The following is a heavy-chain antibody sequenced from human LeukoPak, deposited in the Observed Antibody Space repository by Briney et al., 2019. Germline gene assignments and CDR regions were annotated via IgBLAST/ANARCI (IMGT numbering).Heavy chain of an antibody. V-gene: IGHV4-4*07. J-gene: IGHJ6*02. CDR2: IYTSGST. D-gene: IGHD3-10*01. Sequence: SETLSLTCTVSGGSISSYYWSWLRQPAGKGLEWIGRIYTSGSTHYNPSLKSRVTMSVDTSKNQFSLKLSSVTAADTAVYYCARAITMVRGVTTDLGMDVWGQGTTVTVSS. CDR3: ARAITMVRGVTTDLGMDV. CDR1: GGSISSYY.